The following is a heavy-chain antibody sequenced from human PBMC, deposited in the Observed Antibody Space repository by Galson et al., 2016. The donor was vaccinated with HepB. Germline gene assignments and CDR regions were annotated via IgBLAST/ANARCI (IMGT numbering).Heavy chain of an antibody. V-gene: IGHV3-30-3*01. CDR1: GFTFSRLA. D-gene: IGHD3-16*01. Sequence: SVRLSCAASGFTFSRLAMHWLRQAPGKGLEWAAVISYDGFTKNYAQSVKRRSTISRDNSKTTLPLHISSLMTEDTALYYCARDGRRGRSSDPKSYAPVEYWGQGTLVSVSS. CDR2: ISYDGFTK. J-gene: IGHJ4*02. CDR3: ARDGRRGRSSDPKSYAPVEY.